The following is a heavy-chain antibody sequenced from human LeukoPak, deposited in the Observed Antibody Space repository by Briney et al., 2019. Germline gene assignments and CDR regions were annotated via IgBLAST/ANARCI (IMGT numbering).Heavy chain of an antibody. J-gene: IGHJ4*02. D-gene: IGHD3-3*01. CDR1: GVSISSYY. Sequence: SETLSLTCAVSGVSISSYYWSWIRQPPGKGLEWIGYIYYSGSTKCNPYLKSRVTISVDTSKNQFSLKLSTVTAADTAVYYCARYLYSGFWSGYFYDWGQRTLVTVSS. CDR3: ARYLYSGFWSGYFYD. V-gene: IGHV4-59*01. CDR2: IYYSGST.